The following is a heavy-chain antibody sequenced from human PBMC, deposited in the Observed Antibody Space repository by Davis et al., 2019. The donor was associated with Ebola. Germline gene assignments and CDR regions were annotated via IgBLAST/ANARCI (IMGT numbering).Heavy chain of an antibody. CDR1: FTSYY. D-gene: IGHD6-19*01. Sequence: AASVKVSCKASFTSYYVHWVRQAPGQGLEWMGIINPGDGTTNYAQKFQGRVTITRDTSASTAYMELSSLRSEDTAVYFCARDGYSSGWYAGIDYWGQGTLVTVSS. CDR2: INPGDGTT. J-gene: IGHJ4*02. CDR3: ARDGYSSGWYAGIDY. V-gene: IGHV1-46*01.